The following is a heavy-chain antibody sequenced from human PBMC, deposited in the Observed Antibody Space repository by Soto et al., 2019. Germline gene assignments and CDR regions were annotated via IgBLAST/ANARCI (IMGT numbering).Heavy chain of an antibody. CDR1: GYRFSSYW. J-gene: IGHJ6*02. V-gene: IGHV5-51*01. CDR2: IYPGDSDT. CDR3: ARQGSNGAYYYYGMDV. D-gene: IGHD2-8*01. Sequence: LKISCQGSGYRFSSYWIAWVRQMPGKGLEWMGIIYPGDSDTIYSPSFQGQVTFSVDKSTSTAYLQWSSLKASDTAMYYCARQGSNGAYYYYGMDVWGQGTTVTVSS.